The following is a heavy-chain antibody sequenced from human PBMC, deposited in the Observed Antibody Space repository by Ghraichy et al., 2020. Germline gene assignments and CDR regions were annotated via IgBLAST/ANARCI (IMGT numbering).Heavy chain of an antibody. Sequence: SETLSLTCTVSGGSISSSSDYWGWIRQPPGKGREWIGSIYYSGSTYYNPSLKSRVTISVDTSKNQFSLKLSSVTAADTAVYYCAITEGYCSSTSCYWLWFDPWGQGPLVTVSS. CDR1: GGSISSSSDY. D-gene: IGHD2-2*01. CDR2: IYYSGST. J-gene: IGHJ5*02. V-gene: IGHV4-39*01. CDR3: AITEGYCSSTSCYWLWFDP.